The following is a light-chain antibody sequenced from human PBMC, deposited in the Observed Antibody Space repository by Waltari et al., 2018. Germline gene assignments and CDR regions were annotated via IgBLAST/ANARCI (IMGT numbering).Light chain of an antibody. CDR3: QQSYSTPPT. V-gene: IGKV1-39*01. J-gene: IGKJ1*01. CDR1: QSISSY. CDR2: AAS. Sequence: DIQMTQSPSSLSASVGDRVPITCRASQSISSYLNWYQQKPGKAPKLLIYAASSLQSGVPSRFSGSGSGTDFTLTISSLQPEDFATYYCQQSYSTPPTLGQGTKVEIK.